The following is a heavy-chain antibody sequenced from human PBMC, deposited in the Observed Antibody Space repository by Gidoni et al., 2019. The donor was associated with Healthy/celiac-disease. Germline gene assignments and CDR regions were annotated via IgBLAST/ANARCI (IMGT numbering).Heavy chain of an antibody. CDR3: ARAPRYDILTGKKYYYYYYMDV. CDR1: GGSISSYY. Sequence: QVQLQESGPGLVKPSETLSLTCTVSGGSISSYYWSWIRQPPGKGLEWIGYIYYSGSTTYNPSLKSRVTISVDTSKNQFSLKLGSVTAADTAVYYCARAPRYDILTGKKYYYYYYMDVWGKGTTVTVSS. CDR2: IYYSGST. D-gene: IGHD3-9*01. V-gene: IGHV4-59*01. J-gene: IGHJ6*03.